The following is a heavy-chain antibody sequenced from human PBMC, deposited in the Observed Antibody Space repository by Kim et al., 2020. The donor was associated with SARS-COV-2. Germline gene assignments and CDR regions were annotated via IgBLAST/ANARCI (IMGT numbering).Heavy chain of an antibody. Sequence: GGSLRLSCAASGFTFRNHAMTWVRQAPGRGLEWVSTISGKGDETYYADSVEGRFAVSRDNFKNALSLQMNSLRAGDTAVYYCARGGHLSPFDPWGQGTLVSVSS. D-gene: IGHD3-3*02. CDR1: GFTFRNHA. CDR2: ISGKGDET. J-gene: IGHJ5*02. CDR3: ARGGHLSPFDP. V-gene: IGHV3-23*01.